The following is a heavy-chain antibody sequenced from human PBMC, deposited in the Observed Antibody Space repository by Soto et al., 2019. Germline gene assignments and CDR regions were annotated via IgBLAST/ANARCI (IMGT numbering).Heavy chain of an antibody. CDR2: INNAGVNT. CDR1: GFTFSDYG. V-gene: IGHV3-23*01. J-gene: IGHJ4*02. D-gene: IGHD3-16*01. CDR3: AGQLWDTDY. Sequence: VQLLESGGGLVQPGGSQILSCAASGFTFSDYGMSWVRQAPGKGLEWVSSINNAGVNTHYAGSVEGRFTISRDNSKNTLYLLMHSLRAEDTAIYYCAGQLWDTDYWGQGTLVTVSS.